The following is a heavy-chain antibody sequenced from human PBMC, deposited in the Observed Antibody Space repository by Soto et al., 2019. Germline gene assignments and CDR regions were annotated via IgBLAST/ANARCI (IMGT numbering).Heavy chain of an antibody. D-gene: IGHD6-19*01. Sequence: PGGSLRLSCAASGFTFSSYAMSWVRQAPGKGLDWVSAISVSVGSTYYADSVKGRFTISRDNSKNTLYLQMNSPRAEDTAVYYCEKVEREVAGIIAWGQGPLVTVPS. V-gene: IGHV3-23*01. CDR2: ISVSVGST. J-gene: IGHJ5*02. CDR3: EKVEREVAGIIA. CDR1: GFTFSSYA.